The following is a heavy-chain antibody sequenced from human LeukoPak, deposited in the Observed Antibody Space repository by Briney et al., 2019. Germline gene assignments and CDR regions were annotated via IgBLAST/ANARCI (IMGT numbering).Heavy chain of an antibody. CDR3: ARAPYYDSLSSYMDV. D-gene: IGHD3-22*01. Sequence: GASVKVSCKASGYTFTSYGISWVRQAPGQGLEWMGWINPNSGGTNYAQKFQGRVTMTRDTSISTAYMELSRLRSDDTAVYYCARAPYYDSLSSYMDVWGKGTTVTVSS. V-gene: IGHV1-2*02. CDR2: INPNSGGT. J-gene: IGHJ6*03. CDR1: GYTFTSYG.